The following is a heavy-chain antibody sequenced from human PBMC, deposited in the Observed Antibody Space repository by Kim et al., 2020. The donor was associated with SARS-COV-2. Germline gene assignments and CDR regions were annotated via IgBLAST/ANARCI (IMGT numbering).Heavy chain of an antibody. CDR1: GFTFSSYS. Sequence: GGSLRLSCAASGFTFSSYSMNWVRQAPGKGLEWVSSISSSSSYIYYADSVKGRFTISRDNAKNSLYLQMNSLRAEDTAVYYCARGGYCSGGSCYPDYWGQGTLVTVSS. CDR3: ARGGYCSGGSCYPDY. D-gene: IGHD2-15*01. V-gene: IGHV3-21*01. J-gene: IGHJ4*02. CDR2: ISSSSSYI.